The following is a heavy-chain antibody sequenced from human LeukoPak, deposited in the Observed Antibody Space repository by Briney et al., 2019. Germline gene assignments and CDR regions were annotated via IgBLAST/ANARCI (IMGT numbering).Heavy chain of an antibody. CDR3: AAQGGSGSYLNWFDP. CDR2: IYYSGST. D-gene: IGHD1-26*01. V-gene: IGHV4-39*07. CDR1: GGSISSSSYY. Sequence: SGTLSLTCTVSGGSISSSSYYWGWIRQPPGKGLEGIGSIYYSGSTYYNPSLKSRVTISVDTSKNQFSLKLSSVTAADTAVYYCAAQGGSGSYLNWFDPWGQGTLVTVSS. J-gene: IGHJ5*02.